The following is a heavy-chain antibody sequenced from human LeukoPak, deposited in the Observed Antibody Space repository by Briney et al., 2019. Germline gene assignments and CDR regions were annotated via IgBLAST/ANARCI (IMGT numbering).Heavy chain of an antibody. CDR2: INAGNGNT. J-gene: IGHJ4*02. CDR3: ARSTVAGAYFDY. V-gene: IGHV1-3*01. D-gene: IGHD6-19*01. Sequence: VKVSCXXXXXTXTSYAXHWVRQAPGQRLEWMGWINAGNGNTKYSQKFQGRVTITRDTSASTAYMELSSLRSEDTAVYYCARSTVAGAYFDYWGQGTLVTVSS. CDR1: XXTXTSYA.